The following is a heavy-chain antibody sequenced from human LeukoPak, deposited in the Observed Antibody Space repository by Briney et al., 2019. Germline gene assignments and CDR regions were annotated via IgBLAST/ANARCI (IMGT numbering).Heavy chain of an antibody. CDR2: IYSGGST. CDR3: ARGPDYYDSSGYSYFDY. V-gene: IGHV3-66*01. Sequence: GGSLRLSCAASGFTFSSNYMSWVRQAPGKGLEWVSVIYSGGSTYYADSVKGRFTISRDNSKNTLYLQMNSLRAEDTAVYYCARGPDYYDSSGYSYFDYWGQGTLVTVSS. J-gene: IGHJ4*02. CDR1: GFTFSSNY. D-gene: IGHD3-22*01.